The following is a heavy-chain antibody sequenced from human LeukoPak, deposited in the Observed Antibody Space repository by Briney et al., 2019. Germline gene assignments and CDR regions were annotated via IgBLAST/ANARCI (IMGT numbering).Heavy chain of an antibody. CDR3: ARDRYYFDSSDYYFFDY. D-gene: IGHD3-22*01. J-gene: IGHJ4*02. V-gene: IGHV1-18*01. Sequence: ASVKVSCKASGYTFSNYGISWVRQAPGHGLEWMGWISAYNWNTYYTQKFQGRVTMTTDTPTNTAYMELRSLRSDDAAVYYCARDRYYFDSSDYYFFDYWGQGALVTVSS. CDR2: ISAYNWNT. CDR1: GYTFSNYG.